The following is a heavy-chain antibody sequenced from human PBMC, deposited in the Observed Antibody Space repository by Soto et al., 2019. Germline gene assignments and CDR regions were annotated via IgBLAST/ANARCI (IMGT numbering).Heavy chain of an antibody. J-gene: IGHJ4*02. CDR1: GYTFTNYG. Sequence: QVQLEQSGAEMKKPGASVKVSCKTSGYTFTNYGITWVRQAPGQGLEWMGWISGYNGNTYYAEKFKGRVTMTRDTSTTTAYLELRSLRSDDTAMYYCARENQDYWGQGTLVTVSS. CDR2: ISGYNGNT. CDR3: ARENQDY. V-gene: IGHV1-18*01.